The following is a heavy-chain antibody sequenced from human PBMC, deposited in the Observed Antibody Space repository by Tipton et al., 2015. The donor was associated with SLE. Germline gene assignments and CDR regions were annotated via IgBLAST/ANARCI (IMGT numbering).Heavy chain of an antibody. V-gene: IGHV4-34*01. CDR2: INHSGST. D-gene: IGHD6-19*01. Sequence: TLSLTCAVYGGSFSGYYWSWIHQPPGKGLEWIGEINHSGSTNYNPSLKSRVTISVDTSKNQFSLKLSSVTAADTAVYYCARAGNSGWFWGWGQGTLVTVSS. CDR1: GGSFSGYY. CDR3: ARAGNSGWFWG. J-gene: IGHJ4*02.